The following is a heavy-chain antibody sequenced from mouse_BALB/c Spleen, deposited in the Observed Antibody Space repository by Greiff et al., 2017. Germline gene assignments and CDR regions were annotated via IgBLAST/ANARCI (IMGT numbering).Heavy chain of an antibody. Sequence: QVQLKQSGPELVKPGASVRISCKASGYTFTSYYIHWVKQRPGQGLEWIGWIYPGNVNTKYNEKFKGKATLTADKSSSTAYMQLSSLTSEDSAVYFCARGATDYWGQGTTLTVSS. CDR3: ARGATDY. V-gene: IGHV1S56*01. CDR1: GYTFTSYY. J-gene: IGHJ2*01. CDR2: IYPGNVNT.